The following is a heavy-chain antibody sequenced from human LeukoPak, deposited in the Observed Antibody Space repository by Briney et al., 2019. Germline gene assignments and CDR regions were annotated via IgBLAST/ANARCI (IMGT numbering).Heavy chain of an antibody. V-gene: IGHV4-59*01. D-gene: IGHD3-9*01. CDR3: ARVRYLGRGDWFDP. Sequence: PSETLSLTCTVSGVSISSYYWSWIRQPPGKGLEWIGYIYYSGSTNYNPSLKSRVTISVDTSKNQFSLKLSSVTAADTAVYYCARVRYLGRGDWFDPWGQGTLVTVSS. CDR1: GVSISSYY. CDR2: IYYSGST. J-gene: IGHJ5*02.